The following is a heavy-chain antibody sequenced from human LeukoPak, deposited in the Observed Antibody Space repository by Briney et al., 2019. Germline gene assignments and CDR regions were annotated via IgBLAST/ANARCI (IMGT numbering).Heavy chain of an antibody. CDR3: ARSPAHFRYSGSYPTDY. J-gene: IGHJ4*02. CDR2: INHSGST. V-gene: IGHV4-34*01. CDR1: GGSFSGYY. D-gene: IGHD1-26*01. Sequence: SETLSLTCAVYGGSFSGYYWSWIRQPPGKGLEWIGEINHSGSTNYNPSLKSRVTISVDTSKNQFSLKLSSVTAADTAVYYCARSPAHFRYSGSYPTDYWGQGTLVTVSS.